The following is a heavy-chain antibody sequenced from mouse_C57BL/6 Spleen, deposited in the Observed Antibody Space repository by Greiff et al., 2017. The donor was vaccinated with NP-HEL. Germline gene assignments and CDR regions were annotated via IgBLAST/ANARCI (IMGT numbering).Heavy chain of an antibody. D-gene: IGHD1-1*01. Sequence: VQLQQSGPELVKPGASVKISCKASGYSFTGYYMNWVKQSPEKSLEWIGEINPSTGGTTYNQKFKAKATLTVDKSSSTAYMQLKSLTSEDSAVYYCARFITTVVATGYFDYWGQGTTLTVSS. CDR1: GYSFTGYY. V-gene: IGHV1-42*01. CDR3: ARFITTVVATGYFDY. CDR2: INPSTGGT. J-gene: IGHJ2*01.